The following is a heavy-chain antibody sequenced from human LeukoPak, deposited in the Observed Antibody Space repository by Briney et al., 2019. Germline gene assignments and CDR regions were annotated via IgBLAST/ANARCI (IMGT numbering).Heavy chain of an antibody. CDR1: GFTFSDYY. CDR2: ISGSGSDI. V-gene: IGHV3-11*01. J-gene: IGHJ4*02. Sequence: GGYLRLSCAASGFTFSDYYMSWIRQAPGKGLECLSYISGSGSDINYVDSVKGRFTVSRDNAKNSLYLQMNSLRAEDTAVYYCVKTARHHDYWGQGTLVTVSS. CDR3: VKTARHHDY.